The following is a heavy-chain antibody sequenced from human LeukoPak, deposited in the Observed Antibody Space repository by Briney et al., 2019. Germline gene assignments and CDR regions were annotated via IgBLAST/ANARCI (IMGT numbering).Heavy chain of an antibody. CDR2: IYYHENT. D-gene: IGHD6-13*01. CDR3: ARVGGAADAFDI. CDR1: GGSISSSSDY. Sequence: PSATLSLTCTVSGGSISSSSDYWGWIRQAQGKGLEWIGSIYYHENTYYNSSLKSRVTISVDTSKNQFSLKLSSVTAADTAVYYCARVGGAADAFDIWGQGTMVTVSS. V-gene: IGHV4-39*07. J-gene: IGHJ3*02.